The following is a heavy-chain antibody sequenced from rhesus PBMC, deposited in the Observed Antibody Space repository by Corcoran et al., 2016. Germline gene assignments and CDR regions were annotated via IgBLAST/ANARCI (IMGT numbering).Heavy chain of an antibody. Sequence: QLQLQESGPGLVKPSETLSLTCAVSGGSISSNYWSWIRQPPGKGVEWIGRISGSGRTTDYKPSLKSRVTISTDTSKNQFSLKLSSVTAADTAVYYCARDPFYGSSSCFDYWGQGVLVTVSS. D-gene: IGHD4-29*01. V-gene: IGHV4-173*01. J-gene: IGHJ4*01. CDR2: ISGSGRTT. CDR1: GGSISSNY. CDR3: ARDPFYGSSSCFDY.